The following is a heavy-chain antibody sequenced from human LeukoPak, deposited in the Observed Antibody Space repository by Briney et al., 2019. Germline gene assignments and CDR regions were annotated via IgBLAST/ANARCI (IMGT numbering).Heavy chain of an antibody. CDR3: ARGRRFIVVVPAAIRNYYYMDV. V-gene: IGHV4-34*01. Sequence: SETLSLTCAVYGGSFSGYYWSWTRQPPGKGLEWIGEINHSGSTNYNPSLKSRVTISVDTSKNQFSLKLSSVTAADTAVYYCARGRRFIVVVPAAIRNYYYMDVWGKGTTVTVSS. D-gene: IGHD2-2*02. J-gene: IGHJ6*03. CDR2: INHSGST. CDR1: GGSFSGYY.